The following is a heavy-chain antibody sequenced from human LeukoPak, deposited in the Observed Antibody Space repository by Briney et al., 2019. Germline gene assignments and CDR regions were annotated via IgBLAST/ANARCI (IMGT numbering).Heavy chain of an antibody. CDR1: GFTFSSYW. CDR2: T. J-gene: IGHJ4*02. CDR3: VRERFHGSGAPKFDF. Sequence: GGSLRLSCAASGFTFSSYWMHWVRQTTTSYADSVKGRFTISRDNAFNSLYLQMNSLRVEDTAVYYCVRERFHGSGAPKFDFWGQGTLLTVSS. V-gene: IGHV3-74*01. D-gene: IGHD3-10*01.